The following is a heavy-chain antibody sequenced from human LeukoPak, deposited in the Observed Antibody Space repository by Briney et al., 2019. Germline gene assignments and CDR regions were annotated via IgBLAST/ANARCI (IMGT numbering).Heavy chain of an antibody. D-gene: IGHD3-22*01. Sequence: GGSLRLSCAASGFIFSNSGMHWVRQAPGKGLEWVAFIQTDGNPKYYADSVRGRFTTSRDNFKKTCYLQMDSLRVEDTAVYYCARETSSEIIGGMDVRGQGTTATVTS. CDR3: ARETSSEIIGGMDV. CDR2: IQTDGNPK. V-gene: IGHV3-30*02. J-gene: IGHJ6*02. CDR1: GFIFSNSG.